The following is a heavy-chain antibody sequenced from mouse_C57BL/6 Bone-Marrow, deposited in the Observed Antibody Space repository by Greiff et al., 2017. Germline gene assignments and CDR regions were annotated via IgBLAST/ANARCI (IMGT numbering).Heavy chain of an antibody. CDR2: IDPSDSYT. J-gene: IGHJ3*01. Sequence: QVQLQQPGAELVRPGNSVKLSCKASGYTFTSYWMHWVKQRPGQGLEWIGVIDPSDSYTNYNQKFKGKATLTVDTSSSPAYMQLISLTSEDSAVYYCATAGGKTGAYWGQGTLVTVSA. CDR1: GYTFTSYW. D-gene: IGHD4-1*01. V-gene: IGHV1-59*01. CDR3: ATAGGKTGAY.